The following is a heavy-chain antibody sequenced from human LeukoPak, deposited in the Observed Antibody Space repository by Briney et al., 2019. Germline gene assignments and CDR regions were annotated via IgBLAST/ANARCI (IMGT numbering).Heavy chain of an antibody. CDR3: AKGGSGSYYDYSDY. Sequence: GGSLRLSCAASGFTFRSYAMSWVRQAPGKGLEWVSGISGSGGSTNYADSVTGRFTISRDNSKNTLYVQMNSLRAEDTAVYYCAKGGSGSYYDYSDYWGQGTLVTVSS. J-gene: IGHJ4*02. CDR1: GFTFRSYA. D-gene: IGHD1-26*01. V-gene: IGHV3-23*01. CDR2: ISGSGGST.